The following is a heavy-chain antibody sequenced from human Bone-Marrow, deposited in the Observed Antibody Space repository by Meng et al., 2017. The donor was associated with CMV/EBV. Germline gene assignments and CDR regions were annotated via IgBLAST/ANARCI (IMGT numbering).Heavy chain of an antibody. CDR1: GGSISSYY. D-gene: IGHD3-10*01. J-gene: IGHJ6*02. V-gene: IGHV4-59*01. CDR3: ARAWFGELPLYYYYGMDV. CDR2: IYYSGST. Sequence: ESLKISCTVSGGSISSYYWSWIRQPPGKGLEWIGYIYYSGSTNYNPSLKSRVTISVDTSKNQFSLKLSSVTAADTAVYYCARAWFGELPLYYYYGMDVWGQGTTVTVSS.